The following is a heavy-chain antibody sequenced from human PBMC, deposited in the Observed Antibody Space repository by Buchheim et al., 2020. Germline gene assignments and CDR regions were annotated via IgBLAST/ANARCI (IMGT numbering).Heavy chain of an antibody. D-gene: IGHD3-16*02. CDR3: ARGRGGDYVWGSYRSNWFDP. V-gene: IGHV4-59*01. J-gene: IGHJ5*02. CDR2: IYYSGST. CDR1: GGSISSYY. Sequence: QVQLQESGPGLVKPSETLSLTCTVSGGSISSYYWSWIRQPPGKGLEWIGYIYYSGSTNYNPSLKSRVTISVDTSKNQFSLKLRAVTAADTAVYYCARGRGGDYVWGSYRSNWFDPWGQGTL.